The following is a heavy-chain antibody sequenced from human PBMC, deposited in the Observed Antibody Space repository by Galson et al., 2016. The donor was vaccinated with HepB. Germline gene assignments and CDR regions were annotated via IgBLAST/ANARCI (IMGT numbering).Heavy chain of an antibody. D-gene: IGHD3-9*01. J-gene: IGHJ4*02. CDR3: ARVAYYDILTGSDC. CDR1: GFSFSGYE. CDR2: ISSSGSPT. Sequence: SLRLSCAASGFSFSGYEMNWVRQAPGQGLEWISYISSSGSPTYYADSVKGRFTISRDNAKNSLYLQMNSLRAEDTAVYYCARVAYYDILTGSDCWGQGTLVTVSS. V-gene: IGHV3-48*03.